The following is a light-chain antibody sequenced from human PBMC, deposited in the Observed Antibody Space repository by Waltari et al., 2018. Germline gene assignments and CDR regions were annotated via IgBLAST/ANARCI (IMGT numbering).Light chain of an antibody. Sequence: ETVLTQSPATLSLSPGERATLSCRASQSISSHLAWYQQKPGQPPRLLIYDASNRATGIPARFTGSGSGTDFTLTISSLEPEDFAVYYCQQRSSLYTFGQGTKLEIK. CDR2: DAS. CDR1: QSISSH. V-gene: IGKV3-11*01. CDR3: QQRSSLYT. J-gene: IGKJ2*01.